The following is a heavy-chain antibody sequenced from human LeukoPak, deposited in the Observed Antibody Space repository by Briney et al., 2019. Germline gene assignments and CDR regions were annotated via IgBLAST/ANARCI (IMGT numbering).Heavy chain of an antibody. CDR1: GFTFSSYD. V-gene: IGHV3-13*01. Sequence: GGSLRLSCAAPGFTFSSYDMHWVRQATGKGLEWVSAIGTAGDTYYPGSVKGRFTISRENAKNSLYLQMNSLRAGDTAVYYCARATMVRGVIPGGYFDYWGQGTLVTVSS. J-gene: IGHJ4*02. D-gene: IGHD3-10*01. CDR2: IGTAGDT. CDR3: ARATMVRGVIPGGYFDY.